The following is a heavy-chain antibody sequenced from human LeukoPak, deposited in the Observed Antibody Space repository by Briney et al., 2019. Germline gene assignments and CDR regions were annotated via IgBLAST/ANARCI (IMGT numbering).Heavy chain of an antibody. V-gene: IGHV1-2*02. CDR1: GYTFTGYY. CDR3: ARDQMRDGYRTGH. CDR2: INPNSGGT. D-gene: IGHD5-24*01. Sequence: VASVKVSCKASGYTFTGYYMHWVRQAPGQGLEWMGLINPNSGGTNYAQKFQGRGTMTRDTSISTAYMGLSRLRSDDTAVYYCARDQMRDGYRTGHWGQGTLVTVSS. J-gene: IGHJ4*02.